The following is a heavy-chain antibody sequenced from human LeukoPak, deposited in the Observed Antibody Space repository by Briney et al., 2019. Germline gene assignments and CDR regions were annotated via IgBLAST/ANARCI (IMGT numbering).Heavy chain of an antibody. CDR3: ARGPHRGTRGSRSQFDY. D-gene: IGHD1-1*01. V-gene: IGHV1-18*01. CDR2: ISAYNGNT. Sequence: ASVKVSCKASGYTFTSYGISWVRQAPGQGLEWMGWISAYNGNTNYAQKLQGRVTMTTDTSTSTAYMELRSLRSDDTAVYYCARGPHRGTRGSRSQFDYWGQGTLVTVSS. J-gene: IGHJ4*02. CDR1: GYTFTSYG.